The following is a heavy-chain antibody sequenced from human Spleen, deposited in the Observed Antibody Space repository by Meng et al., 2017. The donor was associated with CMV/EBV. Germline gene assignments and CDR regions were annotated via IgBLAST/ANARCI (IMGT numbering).Heavy chain of an antibody. D-gene: IGHD2-15*01. CDR3: ARGVSYCSGGSCYVGYYYYGMDV. V-gene: IGHV1-58*01. J-gene: IGHJ6*02. Sequence: SVKVSCKASGFTFTSSAVQWVRQARGQRLEWIGWIVVGSGNTNYAQKFQERVTITRDMSTSTAYMELSSLRSEDTAVYYCARGVSYCSGGSCYVGYYYYGMDVWGQGTTVTVSS. CDR1: GFTFTSSA. CDR2: IVVGSGNT.